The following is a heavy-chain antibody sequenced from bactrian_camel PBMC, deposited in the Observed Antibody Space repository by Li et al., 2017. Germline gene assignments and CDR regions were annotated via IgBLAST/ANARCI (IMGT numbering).Heavy chain of an antibody. V-gene: IGHV3S26*01. J-gene: IGHJ7*01. CDR2: TDSDGHQ. CDR1: YTGDPHC. Sequence: VQLVESGGGSVQAGGSLRLSCAASYTGDPHCLAWFRQAPGKEREGVASTDSDGHQRYGDSALGRFTASRDSTTNTLYLQMTNLQPEDTGMYYCAATPTHFGHGDYCSGDVPPSTHNYGMQYWGKGTQVTVS. D-gene: IGHD2*01.